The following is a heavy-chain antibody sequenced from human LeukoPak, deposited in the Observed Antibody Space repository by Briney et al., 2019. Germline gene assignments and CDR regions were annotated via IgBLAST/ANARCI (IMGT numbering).Heavy chain of an antibody. J-gene: IGHJ4*02. D-gene: IGHD2-15*01. V-gene: IGHV1-2*02. CDR2: INPNSGGT. Sequence: ASVKVSCKASGYTFTGYYIHWVRQAPRQGLEWMGWINPNSGGTNYAQKFQGRVTMTRDTSISTAYMELSRLRSDDTAVYYCAREWRIVVVVAANGGPFDYWGQGTLVTVSS. CDR3: AREWRIVVVVAANGGPFDY. CDR1: GYTFTGYY.